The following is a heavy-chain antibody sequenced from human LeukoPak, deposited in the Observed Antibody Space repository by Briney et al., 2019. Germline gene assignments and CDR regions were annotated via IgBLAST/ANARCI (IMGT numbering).Heavy chain of an antibody. J-gene: IGHJ4*02. Sequence: GGSLRLSCAVSGITLSNYGMSWVRQAPGKGLEWVAGISDSGGSTRYADSVKGRFTISRDNPKNTLSLQMSSLRAEDTAVYFCAKRGVVIRVFLVGFHKEAYYFDSWGQGALVTVSS. V-gene: IGHV3-23*01. D-gene: IGHD3-10*01. CDR2: ISDSGGST. CDR3: AKRGVVIRVFLVGFHKEAYYFDS. CDR1: GITLSNYG.